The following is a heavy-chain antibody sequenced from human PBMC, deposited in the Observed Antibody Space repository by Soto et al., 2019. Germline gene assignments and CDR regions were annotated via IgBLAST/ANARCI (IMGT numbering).Heavy chain of an antibody. Sequence: QVQLVQSGAEVKKPGASVKVSCKASGYTFSNYGISWVRQAPGQGLEWLGWISTYSGNTNYAQILQGRVTMTTNTSASTAHMELRSLRSGDTAVYYCARDHTASYFDYWRQGTLVTVSS. J-gene: IGHJ4*02. CDR3: ARDHTASYFDY. CDR1: GYTFSNYG. D-gene: IGHD2-21*02. CDR2: ISTYSGNT. V-gene: IGHV1-18*01.